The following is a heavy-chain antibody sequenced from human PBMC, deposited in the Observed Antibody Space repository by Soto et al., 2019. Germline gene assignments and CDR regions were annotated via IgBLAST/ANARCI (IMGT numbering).Heavy chain of an antibody. CDR3: ARDAFCGSGSCRVGHWFDP. CDR2: VNHRGSA. V-gene: IGHV4-34*01. J-gene: IGHJ5*02. CDR1: GGPFSGVY. D-gene: IGHD2-15*01. Sequence: LSLTCAVSGGPFSGVYWSWIRQPPGKGLEWIGGVNHRGSANYNPSLESRVTMSVDTSKNQFSLKLTSVTAADSAVYYCARDAFCGSGSCRVGHWFDPWGQGTLVTVSS.